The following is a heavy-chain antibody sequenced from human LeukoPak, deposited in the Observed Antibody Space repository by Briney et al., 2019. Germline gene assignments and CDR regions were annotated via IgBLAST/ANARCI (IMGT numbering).Heavy chain of an antibody. CDR1: GFTFSNFG. CDR2: IRYDGSNK. D-gene: IGHD5-24*01. Sequence: GRSLRLSCAASGFTFSNFGFHWVRQAPGKGLEWVAIIRYDGSNKYYADSVKGRFTISRDNSQNTLDLQMNNLRAEDTAVYYCARDKDGYNMEYYSDYWGQGTLVTVSS. CDR3: ARDKDGYNMEYYSDY. V-gene: IGHV3-33*01. J-gene: IGHJ4*02.